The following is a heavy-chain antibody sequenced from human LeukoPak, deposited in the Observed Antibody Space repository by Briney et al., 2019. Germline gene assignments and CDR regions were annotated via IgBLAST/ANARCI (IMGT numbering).Heavy chain of an antibody. J-gene: IGHJ4*02. CDR2: ISYSGDTI. V-gene: IGHV3-48*01. D-gene: IGHD4-17*01. CDR1: GFIFSNYV. CDR3: ARGAGIYGDYVGDFDY. Sequence: PGGSLRLSCAASGFIFSNYVMNWVRQAPGKGLEWVSYISYSGDTIYYADSVKGRFTISRDNSKNTLYLQMNSLRAEDTAVYYCARGAGIYGDYVGDFDYWGQGTLVTVSS.